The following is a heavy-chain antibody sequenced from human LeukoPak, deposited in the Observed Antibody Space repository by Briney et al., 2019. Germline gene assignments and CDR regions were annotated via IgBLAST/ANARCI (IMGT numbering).Heavy chain of an antibody. Sequence: PSETLSLTCSVSGGSINNHIWSWIRQPPGKGLEWIGYISYSGSANYNPSLKSRVTISVDTSKNQFSLKLSSVTAADTAVYYCASYHIAVAGYYFDYWGQGTLVTVSS. J-gene: IGHJ4*02. V-gene: IGHV4-59*08. D-gene: IGHD6-19*01. CDR2: ISYSGSA. CDR1: GGSINNHI. CDR3: ASYHIAVAGYYFDY.